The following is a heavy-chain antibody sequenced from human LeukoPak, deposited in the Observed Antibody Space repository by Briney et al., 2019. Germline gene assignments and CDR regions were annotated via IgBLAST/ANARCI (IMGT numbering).Heavy chain of an antibody. CDR1: GFTFSSYG. Sequence: GGSLRLSCAASGFTFSSYGMHWVCQAPGKGLEWVAVISYDGSNKYYADSVKGRFTISRDNSKNTLYLQMNSLRAEDTAVYYCAKARPYYYDSSGSSAFDYWGQGTLVTVSS. CDR2: ISYDGSNK. V-gene: IGHV3-30*18. D-gene: IGHD3-22*01. CDR3: AKARPYYYDSSGSSAFDY. J-gene: IGHJ4*02.